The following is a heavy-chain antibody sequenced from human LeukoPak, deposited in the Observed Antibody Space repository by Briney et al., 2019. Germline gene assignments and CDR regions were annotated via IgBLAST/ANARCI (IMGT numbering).Heavy chain of an antibody. CDR1: GGTFSSYA. J-gene: IGHJ4*02. V-gene: IGHV1-69*06. Sequence: GASVKVSCKASGGTFSSYAISWVRQAPGQGLEWMGGIIPIFGTANYAQKFQGRVTITADKSTSTAYMELSSLISEDAAVYYCGGGGGGNTAMDPFDYWGQGTLVTVSS. D-gene: IGHD5-18*01. CDR3: GGGGGGNTAMDPFDY. CDR2: IIPIFGTA.